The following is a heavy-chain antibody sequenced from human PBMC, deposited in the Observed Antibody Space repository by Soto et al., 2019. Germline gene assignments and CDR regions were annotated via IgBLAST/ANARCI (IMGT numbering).Heavy chain of an antibody. Sequence: PSETLSLTCTVSDGSISTYYCNWIRQPAGKGLEWIGRIDASGSTDYDPSLKSRVTMSVDTSKNQFSLRLSSVTAADTAVYYCARGGHDFWSGPFDXWGQGAQVT. CDR1: DGSISTYY. CDR2: IDASGST. J-gene: IGHJ4*02. D-gene: IGHD3-3*01. V-gene: IGHV4-4*07. CDR3: ARGGHDFWSGPFDX.